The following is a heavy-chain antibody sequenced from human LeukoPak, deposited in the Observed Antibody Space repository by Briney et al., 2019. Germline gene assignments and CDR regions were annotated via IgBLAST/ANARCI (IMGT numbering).Heavy chain of an antibody. D-gene: IGHD3-3*01. CDR2: ISAYNGNT. J-gene: IGHJ4*02. CDR1: GYTFTSYA. V-gene: IGHV1-18*01. CDR3: ARDSIFGREFDY. Sequence: ASVKVSCKASGYTFTSYAMNWVRQAPGQGLEWMGWISAYNGNTNYAQKLQGRVTMTTDTSTSTAYMELRSLRSDDTAVYYCARDSIFGREFDYWGQGTLVTVSS.